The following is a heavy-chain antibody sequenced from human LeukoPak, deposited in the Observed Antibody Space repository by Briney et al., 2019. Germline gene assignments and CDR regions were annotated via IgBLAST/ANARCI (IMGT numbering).Heavy chain of an antibody. CDR3: ARDPHSGPHL. J-gene: IGHJ5*02. CDR2: LNPNNGNT. Sequence: ASVKVSCKPSGYNFTHYHTHWVRQAPGQGLEWVGALNPNNGNTQLAHNFQGRVTMTSDKSFTMGYLELRHLQFDHTAGYYCARDPHSGPHLWGEGPLIPVSS. D-gene: IGHD2-15*01. CDR1: GYNFTHYH. V-gene: IGHV1-2*02.